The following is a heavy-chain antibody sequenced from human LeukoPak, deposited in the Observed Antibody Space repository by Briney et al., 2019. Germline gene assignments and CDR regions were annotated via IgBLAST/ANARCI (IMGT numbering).Heavy chain of an antibody. CDR3: ASGFWGYCSRTSCPLDY. CDR2: ISGSGGST. V-gene: IGHV3-23*01. D-gene: IGHD2-2*01. J-gene: IGHJ4*02. CDR1: GFTFSSYA. Sequence: PGGSLRLSCAASGFTFSSYAMSWVRQAPGKGLEWVSAISGSGGSTYYADSVKGRFTISRDNSKNTLYLQMNSLRAEDTAVYYCASGFWGYCSRTSCPLDYWGQGTLVTVSS.